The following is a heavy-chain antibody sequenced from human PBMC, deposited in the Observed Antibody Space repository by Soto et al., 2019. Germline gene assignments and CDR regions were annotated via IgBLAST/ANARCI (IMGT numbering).Heavy chain of an antibody. V-gene: IGHV3-33*01. CDR1: GFNFGGYG. J-gene: IGHJ4*02. CDR2: TRHDGSNT. CDR3: GRDGVGATTYFGYFDY. D-gene: IGHD1-26*01. Sequence: QVQLVESGGGVVQPGRSLRLSCAASGFNFGGYGMHWVRQAPGKGLEWVAITRHDGSNTYYADSVRGRFTISRDNSKNTMYLQMNSLTVDDTAVYYCGRDGVGATTYFGYFDYWGQGTLIAVSS.